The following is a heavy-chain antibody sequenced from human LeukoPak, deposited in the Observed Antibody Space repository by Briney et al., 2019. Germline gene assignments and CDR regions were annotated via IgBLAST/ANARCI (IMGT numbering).Heavy chain of an antibody. CDR3: ARDLSWGYNWAFDI. CDR2: ISSSSSYI. J-gene: IGHJ3*02. CDR1: GFTFSSYS. D-gene: IGHD5-12*01. V-gene: IGHV3-21*01. Sequence: GGSLRLSCAASGFTFSSYSMNWVRQAPGKGLEWVSSISSSSSYIYYADSVKGRFTISRDNAKNSLYLQMNSLRAEDTAVYYCARDLSWGYNWAFDIWGQGTMATVSS.